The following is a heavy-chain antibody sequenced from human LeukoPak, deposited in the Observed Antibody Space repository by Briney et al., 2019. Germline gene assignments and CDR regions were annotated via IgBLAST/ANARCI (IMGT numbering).Heavy chain of an antibody. CDR2: IYYSGST. CDR3: VRSDDFWSGYYGY. J-gene: IGHJ4*02. V-gene: IGHV4-39*07. CDR1: GGSISSSSYY. Sequence: SETLSLTCTVSGGSISSSSYYWGWIRQPPGKGLEWIGSIYYSGSTYYNPSLKSRVTISVDTSKNQFSLKLSSVTAADTAVYYCVRSDDFWSGYYGYWGQGTPVTVSS. D-gene: IGHD3-3*01.